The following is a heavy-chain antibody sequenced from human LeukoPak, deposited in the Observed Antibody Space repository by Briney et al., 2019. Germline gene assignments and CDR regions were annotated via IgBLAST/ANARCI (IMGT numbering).Heavy chain of an antibody. CDR2: IYTSGST. CDR3: ARDDYGGNSPPPYYYYGMDV. V-gene: IGHV4-61*02. J-gene: IGHJ6*02. D-gene: IGHD4-23*01. CDR1: GGSISSGSYY. Sequence: SETLSLTCTVSGGSISSGSYYWSWIRQPAGKGLEWIGRIYTSGSTNYNPSLKSRVTISVDTSKNQFSPKLSSVTAADTAVYYCARDDYGGNSPPPYYYYGMDVWGQGTTVTVSS.